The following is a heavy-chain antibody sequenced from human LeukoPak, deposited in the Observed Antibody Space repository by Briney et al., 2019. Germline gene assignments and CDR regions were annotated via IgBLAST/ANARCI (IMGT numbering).Heavy chain of an antibody. J-gene: IGHJ4*02. CDR2: IKEGGSEK. Sequence: GGSLRLSCTASGFTFNRDWTAWVRQAPGKGLEWVANIKEGGSEKNYVDSVKVRFTISRDNAENSVYLQMNDLRAEDTGVYYCVTKEPSTSGWSYWGQGTLVTVSS. V-gene: IGHV3-7*01. CDR3: VTKEPSTSGWSY. D-gene: IGHD6-19*01. CDR1: GFTFNRDW.